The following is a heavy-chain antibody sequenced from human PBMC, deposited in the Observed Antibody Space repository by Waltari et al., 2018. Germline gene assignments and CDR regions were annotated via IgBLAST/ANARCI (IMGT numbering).Heavy chain of an antibody. CDR1: GFTFSIYA. CDR3: AKVAPLDCTSTSCQFDY. Sequence: EVQLLESGGGLIQPGGSLRLSCAASGFTFSIYAMSWVRQAPGKGLEWVSAITASSGSTFYADSVKGRFTISRENSKNTLYLQMISLRADDTAVYYCAKVAPLDCTSTSCQFDYWGQGALVTVSS. J-gene: IGHJ4*02. D-gene: IGHD2-2*01. V-gene: IGHV3-23*01. CDR2: ITASSGST.